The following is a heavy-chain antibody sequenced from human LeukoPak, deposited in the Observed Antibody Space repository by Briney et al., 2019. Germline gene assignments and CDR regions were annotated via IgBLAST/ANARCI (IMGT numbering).Heavy chain of an antibody. Sequence: ASVKVSCKASGYTFTSYDINWVRQAPGQGLEWMGWISAYNGNTNYAQKLQGRVTMTTDTSTSTAYMELRSLRSDDTAVYYCARDLIAAAKHGSGWFDPWGQGTLVTVSS. J-gene: IGHJ5*02. CDR2: ISAYNGNT. CDR3: ARDLIAAAKHGSGWFDP. CDR1: GYTFTSYD. D-gene: IGHD6-13*01. V-gene: IGHV1-18*01.